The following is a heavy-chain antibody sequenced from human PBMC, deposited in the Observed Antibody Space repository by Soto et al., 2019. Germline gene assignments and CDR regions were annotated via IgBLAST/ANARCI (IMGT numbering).Heavy chain of an antibody. V-gene: IGHV4-59*08. Sequence: QVQLQASGPGLVKPSETLSLTCTVSGGSMGRNHWSWIRQSPGKRLEMIGYIRYSGSANYNPSLRSRVTISLDTSNNQFSLKLTTLTAADTAVYYCARQSADMGRGVGVMDVWGKGTTVIVSS. D-gene: IGHD3-10*01. J-gene: IGHJ6*03. CDR2: IRYSGSA. CDR3: ARQSADMGRGVGVMDV. CDR1: GGSMGRNH.